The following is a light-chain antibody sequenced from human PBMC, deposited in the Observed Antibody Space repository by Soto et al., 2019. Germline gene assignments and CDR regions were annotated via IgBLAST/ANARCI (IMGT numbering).Light chain of an antibody. CDR1: SSNIGTGFH. J-gene: IGLJ1*01. CDR2: ANT. CDR3: QAQDSRLSALYV. Sequence: QSVLTQPPSVSGAPGQRVTISFTGSSSNIGTGFHVHWYQQLPGAAPKLLIYANTNRPSGVPARFSASKSGTSASLAITGLQAEDEADYYCQAQDSRLSALYVFGTGTKVTVL. V-gene: IGLV1-40*01.